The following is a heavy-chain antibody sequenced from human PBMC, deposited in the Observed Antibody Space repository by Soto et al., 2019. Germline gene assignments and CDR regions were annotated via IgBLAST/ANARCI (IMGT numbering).Heavy chain of an antibody. CDR1: GFTFSSYA. CDR3: AKAGFPLTY. Sequence: EVQLLESGGGLVQPGGSLRLSCAASGFTFSSYAMSWVRQAPGKGLEWVSAISGSGGSTYYADSVKGRFTISRDNSKNTLYRKITSRRAEDPAEYNGAKAGFPLTYWGRGTLSPSPQ. CDR2: ISGSGGST. V-gene: IGHV3-23*01. J-gene: IGHJ4*02.